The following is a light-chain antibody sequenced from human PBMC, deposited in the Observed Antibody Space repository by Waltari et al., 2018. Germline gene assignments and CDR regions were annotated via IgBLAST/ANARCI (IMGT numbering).Light chain of an antibody. CDR2: DAS. CDR3: QQRSNWLYT. CDR1: QSVSSY. J-gene: IGKJ2*01. Sequence: EIVLTQSPATLSLSPGERATLSCRASQSVSSYLAWYQQKPGQAPRPLIYDASNRATGTPARFSGSGSGTDFTLTISSLEPEDFAVYYCQQRSNWLYTFGQGTKLEIK. V-gene: IGKV3-11*01.